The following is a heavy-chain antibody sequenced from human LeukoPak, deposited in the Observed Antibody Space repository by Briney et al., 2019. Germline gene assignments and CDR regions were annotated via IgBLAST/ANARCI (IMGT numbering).Heavy chain of an antibody. Sequence: GGSLRLSCAASGFTFSSYAMSWVRQAPGKGLECISGFSGSGGSTYYADSVKGRFTISRDNSKNTLYLQMNSLRAEDTAVYYCAKTVGIVRGVIAAFDYWGQGTLVTVSS. J-gene: IGHJ4*02. CDR1: GFTFSSYA. V-gene: IGHV3-23*01. D-gene: IGHD3-10*01. CDR3: AKTVGIVRGVIAAFDY. CDR2: FSGSGGST.